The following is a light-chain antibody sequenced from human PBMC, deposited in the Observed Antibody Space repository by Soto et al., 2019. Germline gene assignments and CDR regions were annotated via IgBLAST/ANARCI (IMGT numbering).Light chain of an antibody. V-gene: IGKV1-39*01. J-gene: IGKJ3*01. CDR1: QNIATF. CDR2: ATS. Sequence: DIQMTQSPSSLSASVGDRVTITCRASQNIATFLNWYHHKPGKAPKLLIYATSRLQSGVPSRFSGSGSETDFTLTITSLQPEDFGTYYCQQSYGNPGFAPGTKVDIK. CDR3: QQSYGNPG.